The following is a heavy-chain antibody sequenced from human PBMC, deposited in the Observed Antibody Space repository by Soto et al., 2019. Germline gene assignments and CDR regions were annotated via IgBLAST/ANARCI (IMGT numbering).Heavy chain of an antibody. Sequence: GASVKVSCKASGYTFTGYYMHWVRQAPGQGLEWMGWINPNSGGTNYAQKFQGRVTMTRDTSISTAYMELNSLTAEDTATYFCAKCGASNTCIPTGFDPWGQGTLVTVSS. CDR2: INPNSGGT. CDR1: GYTFTGYY. J-gene: IGHJ5*02. CDR3: AKCGASNTCIPTGFDP. V-gene: IGHV1-2*02. D-gene: IGHD2-15*01.